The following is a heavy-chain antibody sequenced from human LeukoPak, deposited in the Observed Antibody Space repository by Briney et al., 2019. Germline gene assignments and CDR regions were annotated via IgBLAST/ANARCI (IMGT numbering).Heavy chain of an antibody. V-gene: IGHV3-7*03. J-gene: IGHJ4*02. CDR1: GFTFSSYW. D-gene: IGHD6-19*01. Sequence: GGSLRLSCAASGFTFSSYWMSWVRQAPGKGLEWVANIKQDGSEKYYVDSVKGRFTISRDNSKNTLYLQMNSLRAEDTAVYYCAKDRGDSGWYLDYWGQGTLVTVSS. CDR2: IKQDGSEK. CDR3: AKDRGDSGWYLDY.